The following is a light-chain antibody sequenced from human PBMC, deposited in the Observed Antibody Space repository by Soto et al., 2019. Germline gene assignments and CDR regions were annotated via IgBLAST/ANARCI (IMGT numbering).Light chain of an antibody. V-gene: IGKV3-15*01. CDR2: RAS. CDR3: QQYHNLWT. CDR1: HYVYSN. J-gene: IGKJ1*01. Sequence: EIVMTQSPATLSVSPGERATLSCTASHYVYSNVAWFQQRPGQAPRLLIYRASTRATGTPARFSGSGSGTEFTLTSTSLLSEDFALYYCQQYHNLWTFGQGTEVEIK.